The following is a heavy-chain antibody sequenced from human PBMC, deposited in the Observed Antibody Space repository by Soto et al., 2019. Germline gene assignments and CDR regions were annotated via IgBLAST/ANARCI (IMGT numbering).Heavy chain of an antibody. CDR3: TREGSALNYYSAKDV. J-gene: IGHJ6*02. CDR2: INTHNGNT. CDR1: GYTFTTYG. Sequence: ASVKVSCKASGYTFTTYGISWVRQAPGEGLEWLGWINTHNGNTNYAQNLQGRVFMTADTSTNTAYMELRSLRSDDTAIYYCTREGSALNYYSAKDVGGQGTTVPVS. V-gene: IGHV1-18*01. D-gene: IGHD3-10*01.